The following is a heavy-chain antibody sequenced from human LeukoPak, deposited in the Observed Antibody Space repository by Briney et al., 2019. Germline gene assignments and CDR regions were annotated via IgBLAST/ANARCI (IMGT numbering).Heavy chain of an antibody. CDR1: GFTFSNAW. Sequence: GGSLRLSCAASGFTFSNAWMSWVRQAPGKGLEWVGRIKSKTDGGTTDYAAPVKGRFTISRDDSKNTLYLQMNSLKTEDTAVYYCTTGYYGSGSWYYFDYWGQGTLVTVSS. CDR2: IKSKTDGGTT. J-gene: IGHJ4*02. V-gene: IGHV3-15*01. CDR3: TTGYYGSGSWYYFDY. D-gene: IGHD3-10*01.